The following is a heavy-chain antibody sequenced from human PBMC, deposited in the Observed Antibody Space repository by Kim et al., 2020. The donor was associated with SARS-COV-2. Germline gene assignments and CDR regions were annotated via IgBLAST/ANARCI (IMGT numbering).Heavy chain of an antibody. CDR3: ARERPITMVRGVMRNWFDP. CDR1: GGSFSGYY. CDR2: INHSGST. J-gene: IGHJ5*02. D-gene: IGHD3-10*01. Sequence: SETLSLTCAVYGGSFSGYYWSWIRQPPGKGLEWIGEINHSGSTNYNPSLKSRVTISVDTSKNQFSLKLSSVTAADTSVYYCARERPITMVRGVMRNWFDPWGQGTLVTVSS. V-gene: IGHV4-34*01.